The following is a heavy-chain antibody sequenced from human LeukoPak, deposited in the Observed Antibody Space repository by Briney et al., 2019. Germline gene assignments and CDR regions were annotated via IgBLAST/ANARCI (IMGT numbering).Heavy chain of an antibody. J-gene: IGHJ3*02. Sequence: GGSLRLSCAASGFTFSSYSMNWVRQAPGKGLEWVSSISTSSSYIYYADSVKGRFTISGDNAKNSLYPQMNSLRAEDTAVYYCARDRCSSTSCFDAFDIWGQGTVVTVSS. D-gene: IGHD2-2*01. CDR2: ISTSSSYI. V-gene: IGHV3-21*01. CDR1: GFTFSSYS. CDR3: ARDRCSSTSCFDAFDI.